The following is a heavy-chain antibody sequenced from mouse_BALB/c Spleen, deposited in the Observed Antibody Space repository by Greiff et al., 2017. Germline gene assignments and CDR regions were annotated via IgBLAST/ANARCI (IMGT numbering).Heavy chain of an antibody. CDR1: GFTFSDYY. J-gene: IGHJ3*01. V-gene: IGHV5-4*02. CDR3: ARGRGGWFAY. Sequence: EVNLVESGGGLVKPGGSLKLSCAASGFTFSDYYMYWVRQTPEKRLEWVATISDGGSYTYYPDSVKGRFTISRDNAKNNLYLQMSSLKSEDTAMYYCARGRGGWFAYWGQGTLVTVSA. CDR2: ISDGGSYT.